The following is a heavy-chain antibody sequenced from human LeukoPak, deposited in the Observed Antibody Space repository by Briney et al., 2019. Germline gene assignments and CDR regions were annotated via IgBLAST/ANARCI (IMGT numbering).Heavy chain of an antibody. CDR3: AKDTRQNMVRGSPGVDY. J-gene: IGHJ4*02. CDR2: ISGSGGST. V-gene: IGHV3-23*01. CDR1: GFTFSSYA. D-gene: IGHD3-10*01. Sequence: GGSLRLSCVASGFTFSSYAMSWVRQAPGKGLEWVSGISGSGGSTYYADSVKGRFTISRDNSKNTLYLQMNSLRAEDTAVYYCAKDTRQNMVRGSPGVDYWGQGTLVTVSS.